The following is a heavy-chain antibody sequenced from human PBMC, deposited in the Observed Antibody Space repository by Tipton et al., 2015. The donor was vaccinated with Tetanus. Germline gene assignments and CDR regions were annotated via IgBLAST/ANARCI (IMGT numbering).Heavy chain of an antibody. Sequence: QLVQSGAEVKKPGASVKVSCKASGYTFSSYDTNWVRQATGQGLEWMGWMNPNSGNTAYAQKVQSRVTMISNTSISTAYMERRSLRSEDPAMYYCVRGTTMVRGVSPTGFYGMDVWGQGTTVPISS. CDR2: MNPNSGNT. CDR1: GYTFSSYD. D-gene: IGHD3-10*01. CDR3: VRGTTMVRGVSPTGFYGMDV. J-gene: IGHJ6*02. V-gene: IGHV1-8*01.